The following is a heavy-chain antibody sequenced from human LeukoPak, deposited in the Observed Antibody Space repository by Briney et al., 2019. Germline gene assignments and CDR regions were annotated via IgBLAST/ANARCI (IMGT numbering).Heavy chain of an antibody. CDR2: ISDSGGFT. Sequence: GSLRLSCAASGFTFSNYAMSWVRQAPGKGLEWVSAISDSGGFTYYVDSVKGRFTISRDNSKKTLYLQMNGLRAEDTALYYCAKEDLYDGMDVWGKGTTVTVSS. CDR1: GFTFSNYA. V-gene: IGHV3-23*01. CDR3: AKEDLYDGMDV. J-gene: IGHJ6*04.